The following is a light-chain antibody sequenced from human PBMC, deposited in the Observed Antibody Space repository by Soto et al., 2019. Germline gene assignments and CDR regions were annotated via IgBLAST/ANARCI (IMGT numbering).Light chain of an antibody. CDR3: QQYYNRPIL. CDR1: QDISNY. J-gene: IGKJ3*01. V-gene: IGKV1-33*01. Sequence: DIQMTQSPSSLSASVGDRVTITCQASQDISNYLNWYQQKPGKAPKLLIYDASNLETGVPSRFSGSGSGTDFTFTISSLQPEDIATYYCQQYYNRPILFGPGTKVDIK. CDR2: DAS.